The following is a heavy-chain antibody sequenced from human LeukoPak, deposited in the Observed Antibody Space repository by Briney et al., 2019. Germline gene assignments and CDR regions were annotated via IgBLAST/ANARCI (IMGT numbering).Heavy chain of an antibody. J-gene: IGHJ4*02. CDR3: ASSPQNYCSSTSCSVDY. V-gene: IGHV5-10-1*01. CDR2: IDPSDSYT. Sequence: GESLRISCKGSGYSFTSYWISWVRQMPGKGLEWMGRIDPSDSYTNYSPSFQGHVTISADKSISTAYLQRSSLKASDTAMYYCASSPQNYCSSTSCSVDYWGQGTLVTVSS. CDR1: GYSFTSYW. D-gene: IGHD2-2*01.